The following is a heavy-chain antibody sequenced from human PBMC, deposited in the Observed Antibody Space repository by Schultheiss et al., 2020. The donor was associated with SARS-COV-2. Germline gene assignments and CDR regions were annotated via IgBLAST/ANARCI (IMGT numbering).Heavy chain of an antibody. V-gene: IGHV3-23*01. J-gene: IGHJ3*02. CDR3: AREGGYSNYVAAFDI. Sequence: GGSLRLSCAASGFTFSSYAMSWVRQAPGKGLEWVSAISGSGGSTYYADSVKGRFTISRDNAKNSLYLQMNSLRAEDTAVYYCAREGGYSNYVAAFDIWGQGTMVTVSS. D-gene: IGHD4-11*01. CDR2: ISGSGGST. CDR1: GFTFSSYA.